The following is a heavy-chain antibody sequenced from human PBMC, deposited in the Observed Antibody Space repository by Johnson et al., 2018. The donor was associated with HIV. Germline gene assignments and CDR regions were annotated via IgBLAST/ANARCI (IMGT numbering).Heavy chain of an antibody. CDR3: ARRLFPGITVALDAFDI. CDR1: GFTFSSYG. D-gene: IGHD6-19*01. J-gene: IGHJ3*02. Sequence: VLLVESGGGLVQPGGSLRLSCAASGFTFSSYGMHWVRQAPGKGLVWVSVIYSGGSTYHADYVKGRRIISRDNSKSTLYLQMNSLRAEDTAVYYCARRLFPGITVALDAFDIWGQGTMVTVSS. CDR2: IYSGGST. V-gene: IGHV3-66*01.